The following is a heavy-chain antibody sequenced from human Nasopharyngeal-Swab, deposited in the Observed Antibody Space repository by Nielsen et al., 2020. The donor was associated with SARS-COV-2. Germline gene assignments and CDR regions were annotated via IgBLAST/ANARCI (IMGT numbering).Heavy chain of an antibody. J-gene: IGHJ4*02. CDR1: GFTFSSYS. Sequence: GESLKISCAASGFTFSSYSMNWVRQAPGKGLEWVSYISTSSSTTDYADSVKGRSTISRDNAKNTLYLQMNSLRAEDTAVYYCARDVGGRDNYWGQGALVTVSS. CDR2: ISTSSSTT. D-gene: IGHD2-15*01. V-gene: IGHV3-48*04. CDR3: ARDVGGRDNY.